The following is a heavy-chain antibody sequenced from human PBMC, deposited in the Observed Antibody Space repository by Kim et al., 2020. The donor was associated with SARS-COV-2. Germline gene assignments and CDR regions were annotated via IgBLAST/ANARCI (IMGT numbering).Heavy chain of an antibody. J-gene: IGHJ6*02. D-gene: IGHD2-2*01. Sequence: GGSLRLSCAASGFTFSSYAMSWVRQAPGKGLEWVSAISGSGGSTYYADSVKGRFTISRDNSKNTLYLQMNSLRAEDTAVYYCAKTQLPTGIYYYGMDVWGQGTTVTVSS. CDR2: ISGSGGST. CDR3: AKTQLPTGIYYYGMDV. V-gene: IGHV3-23*01. CDR1: GFTFSSYA.